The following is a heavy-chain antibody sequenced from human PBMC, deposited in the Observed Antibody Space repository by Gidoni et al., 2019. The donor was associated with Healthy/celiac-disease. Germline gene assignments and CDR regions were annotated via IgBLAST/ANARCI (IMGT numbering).Heavy chain of an antibody. Sequence: QVQLVESGGGVVQPGRSLRLSCAASGFTFSRYGMHWVRQAPGKGLEWVAVISYDGSNKYYADSVKGRFTISRDNSKNTLYLQMNSLRAEDTAVYYCAKESTQLVDGGYWGQGTLVTVSS. J-gene: IGHJ4*02. V-gene: IGHV3-30*18. CDR1: GFTFSRYG. D-gene: IGHD6-13*01. CDR3: AKESTQLVDGGY. CDR2: ISYDGSNK.